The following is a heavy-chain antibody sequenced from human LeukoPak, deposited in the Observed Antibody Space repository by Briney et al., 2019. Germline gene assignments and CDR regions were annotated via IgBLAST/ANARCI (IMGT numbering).Heavy chain of an antibody. V-gene: IGHV1-46*01. CDR1: GYTFTHYY. CDR2: TNPTGGSS. D-gene: IGHD3-22*01. J-gene: IGHJ5*01. CDR3: ARGPHDGSGWYEF. Sequence: ASVTVSCMASGYTFTHYYMHWVRQAPAQELEWMGLTNPTGGSSSYAQKFQRRATMTRETSTRTAYMELSSLRSEDTAVYFCARGPHDGSGWYEFWGQGTLVTVSS.